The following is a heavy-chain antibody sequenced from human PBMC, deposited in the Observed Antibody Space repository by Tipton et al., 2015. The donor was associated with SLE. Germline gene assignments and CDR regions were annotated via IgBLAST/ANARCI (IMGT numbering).Heavy chain of an antibody. CDR2: ISSRSSFI. Sequence: SLRLSCAASGFTFSYHWMTWVRQAPGKGLEWVSSISSRSSFIFYADSVKGRFTVSRDNAKNSLFLQMNGLGAEDTALYYCATVAGDNYFYYMDVWGNGTTVAVSS. V-gene: IGHV3-21*01. CDR3: ATVAGDNYFYYMDV. CDR1: GFTFSYHW. D-gene: IGHD2-15*01. J-gene: IGHJ6*03.